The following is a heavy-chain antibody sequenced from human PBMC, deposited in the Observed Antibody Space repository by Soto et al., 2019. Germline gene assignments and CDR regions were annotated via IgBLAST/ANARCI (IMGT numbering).Heavy chain of an antibody. CDR2: IRSKAYGGTT. J-gene: IGHJ3*02. CDR3: TRDLIVVVPAAMVAYDCSGGSCYSPDAFDI. V-gene: IGHV3-49*03. D-gene: IGHD2-15*01. Sequence: GGSLRLSCTASGFTFGDYAMSWFRQAPGKGLEWVGFIRSKAYGGTTEYAASVKGRFTISRDDSKSIAYLQMNSLKTEDTAVYYCTRDLIVVVPAAMVAYDCSGGSCYSPDAFDIWGQGTMVTVSS. CDR1: GFTFGDYA.